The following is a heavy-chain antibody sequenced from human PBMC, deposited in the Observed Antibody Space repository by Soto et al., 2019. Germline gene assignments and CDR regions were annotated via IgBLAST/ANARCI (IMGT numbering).Heavy chain of an antibody. Sequence: QVQLVQSGAEVKKPGASVKVTCKASGYTFTSYAMHWVRQAPGQRLEWMGWINAGNGNTKYSQKFQGRVTITRDTSASTAYMELSSLRSEDTAVYYCARGAVGGGYAGRRGGDYYYGMDVWGQGTTVTVSS. J-gene: IGHJ6*02. V-gene: IGHV1-3*01. D-gene: IGHD5-12*01. CDR3: ARGAVGGGYAGRRGGDYYYGMDV. CDR1: GYTFTSYA. CDR2: INAGNGNT.